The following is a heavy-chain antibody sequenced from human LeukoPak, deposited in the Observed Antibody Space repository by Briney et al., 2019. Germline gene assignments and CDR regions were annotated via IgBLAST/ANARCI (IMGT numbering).Heavy chain of an antibody. CDR3: ARSTGDYYDSSGQHYYYYGMDV. CDR1: GGSISSGDYY. V-gene: IGHV4-30-4*01. Sequence: PSQTLSLTCTVSGGSISSGDYYWSWIRQPPGKGLEWIGYIYYSGSTYYNPSLKSRVTISVDTSKNQFSLKLSSVTAADTAVYYCARSTGDYYDSSGQHYYYYGMDVWGQGTTVIVSS. CDR2: IYYSGST. D-gene: IGHD3-22*01. J-gene: IGHJ6*02.